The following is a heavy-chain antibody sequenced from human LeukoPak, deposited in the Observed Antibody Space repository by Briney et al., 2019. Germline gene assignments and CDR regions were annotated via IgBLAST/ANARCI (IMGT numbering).Heavy chain of an antibody. CDR1: GFTFDDYA. Sequence: PGGSLRLSCAASGFTFDDYAMHWVRQAPGKGLEWVSGISWNSGSIGYADSVKGRFTISRDNAKNSLYPQMNSLRAEDMALYYCAKLGADGKHFDYWGQGTLVTVSS. D-gene: IGHD6-25*01. V-gene: IGHV3-9*03. CDR3: AKLGADGKHFDY. J-gene: IGHJ4*02. CDR2: ISWNSGSI.